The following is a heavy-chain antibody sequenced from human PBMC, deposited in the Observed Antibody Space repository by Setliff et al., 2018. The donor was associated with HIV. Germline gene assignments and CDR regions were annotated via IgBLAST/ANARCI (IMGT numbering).Heavy chain of an antibody. CDR2: IRNKANSYTT. J-gene: IGHJ2*01. D-gene: IGHD4-17*01. V-gene: IGHV3-72*01. Sequence: GGSLRLSCEASGFNVEKSGMHWIRQAPGKGLEWVGRIRNKANSYTTEYAASVKGRFTVSRDDSKNTLYLQMNSLKTEDTAVYYCTTVTTTVTYGYWYFDLWGRGTLVTVSS. CDR3: TTVTTTVTYGYWYFDL. CDR1: GFNVEKSG.